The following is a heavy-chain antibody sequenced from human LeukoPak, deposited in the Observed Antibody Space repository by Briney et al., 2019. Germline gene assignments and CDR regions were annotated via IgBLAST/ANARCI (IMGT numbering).Heavy chain of an antibody. Sequence: PGGSLRLSCAASGFTFSNYWMQWVRQAPGKGLVWVSRINSDGSSTAYADSVKGRFTTSRDNSKNTLYLQMNSLRAEGTAVYYCARVGSDSGSYFDYWGQGTLVTVSS. V-gene: IGHV3-74*01. J-gene: IGHJ4*02. CDR3: ARVGSDSGSYFDY. D-gene: IGHD1-26*01. CDR2: INSDGSST. CDR1: GFTFSNYW.